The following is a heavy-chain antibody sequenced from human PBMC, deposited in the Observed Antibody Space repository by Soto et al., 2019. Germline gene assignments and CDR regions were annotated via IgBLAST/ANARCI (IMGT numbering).Heavy chain of an antibody. V-gene: IGHV1-69*01. D-gene: IGHD1-26*01. J-gene: IGHJ4*02. Sequence: QVQLVQSGAEVKKPGSSVKVSCKASGGTFSSYSINWVRQAPGQGLEWMGEIIPIFGTAYYAQKYQGRVTITADESTSTAYLELSSLRSEDTAVYYCARDGGRHAGGIDYWGQRTLVTVSS. CDR3: ARDGGRHAGGIDY. CDR2: IIPIFGTA. CDR1: GGTFSSYS.